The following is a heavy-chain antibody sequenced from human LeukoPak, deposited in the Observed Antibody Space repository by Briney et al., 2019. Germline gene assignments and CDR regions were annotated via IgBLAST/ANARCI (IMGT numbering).Heavy chain of an antibody. CDR3: ARGNLNYGGNSNY. CDR1: GFTFSSYE. Sequence: PGGSLKLSCAASGFTFSSYEMNWVRQAPGKGLEWVSYISSSGSTIYYADSVKGRFTISRDNAKNSLYLRMNSLRAEDTAVYYCARGNLNYGGNSNYWGQGTLVTVSS. J-gene: IGHJ4*02. CDR2: ISSSGSTI. V-gene: IGHV3-48*03. D-gene: IGHD4-23*01.